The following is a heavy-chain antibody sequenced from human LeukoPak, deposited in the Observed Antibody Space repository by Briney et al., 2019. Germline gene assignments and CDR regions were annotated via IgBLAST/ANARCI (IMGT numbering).Heavy chain of an antibody. Sequence: GGSLRLSCVASEFSFSNYEMNWVRQALGKGLEWVSYISSSGRDILYADSVKGRFTISRDNAKNSLYLQMNSLRAEDTAVYYCARVYYDFWRTGYYYYMDVWGKGTTVTVSS. CDR2: ISSSGRDI. V-gene: IGHV3-48*03. J-gene: IGHJ6*03. CDR1: EFSFSNYE. D-gene: IGHD3-3*01. CDR3: ARVYYDFWRTGYYYYMDV.